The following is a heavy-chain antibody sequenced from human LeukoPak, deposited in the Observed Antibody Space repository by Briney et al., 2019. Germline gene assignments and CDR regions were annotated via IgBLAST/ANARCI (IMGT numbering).Heavy chain of an antibody. D-gene: IGHD6-19*01. CDR3: AREFCDGSGHSFDAC. CDR2: ISGSSDHI. CDR1: GFTFSRYT. V-gene: IGHV3-21*01. J-gene: IGHJ4*02. Sequence: GRSLGLSCVASGFTFSRYTMNWVRQAPGKGLDWVSAISGSSDHILYSDSMKGRLTISRDNAKNSLYLQMNSLTAADTAVYYCAREFCDGSGHSFDACRGQGTLVTVSS.